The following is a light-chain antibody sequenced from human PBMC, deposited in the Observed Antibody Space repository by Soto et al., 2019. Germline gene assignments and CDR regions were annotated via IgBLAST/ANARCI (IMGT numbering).Light chain of an antibody. Sequence: EIVLTQSPATLSLSPGERATLSCRASQSVSSYLAWYQQKPGQAPRLLIYDASNRATGIPARFSGSGSGTDFTITISSLAPEDFAVYYWQQRSNWPSYTFGQGTKLEIK. J-gene: IGKJ2*01. CDR3: QQRSNWPSYT. V-gene: IGKV3-11*01. CDR2: DAS. CDR1: QSVSSY.